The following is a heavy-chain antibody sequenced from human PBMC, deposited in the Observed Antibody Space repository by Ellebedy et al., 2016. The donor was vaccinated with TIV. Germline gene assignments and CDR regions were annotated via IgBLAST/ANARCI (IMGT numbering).Heavy chain of an antibody. CDR3: AKDQGARWDSRTNFDY. CDR1: GFTFSSYA. CDR2: IVGNGGST. Sequence: GESLKISYSASGFTFSSYAMHWVRQAPGKGLEYVSAIVGNGGSTYYADSVKGRFTISRDNSKNTLSLQINSLRAEDTAIYYCAKDQGARWDSRTNFDYWGQGTLVTVFS. V-gene: IGHV3-64*04. J-gene: IGHJ4*02. D-gene: IGHD5-24*01.